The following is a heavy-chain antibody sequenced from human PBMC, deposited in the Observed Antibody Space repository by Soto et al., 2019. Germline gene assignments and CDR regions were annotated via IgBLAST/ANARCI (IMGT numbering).Heavy chain of an antibody. V-gene: IGHV4-39*01. CDR1: GGSINRANYY. Sequence: SETLSLTCTGSGGSINRANYYWGWLRQPPGKGLEWIGNVYYRGTTYYNPSLKGRVTISVDTSKNQFSLKLSSVTAADSAVFFCVRHQRYSSGWYIDYWGQGTPVTVSS. CDR3: VRHQRYSSGWYIDY. CDR2: VYYRGTT. J-gene: IGHJ4*02. D-gene: IGHD6-19*01.